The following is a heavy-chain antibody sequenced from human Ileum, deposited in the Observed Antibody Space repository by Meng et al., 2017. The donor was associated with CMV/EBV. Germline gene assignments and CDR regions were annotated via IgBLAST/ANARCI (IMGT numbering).Heavy chain of an antibody. CDR2: IRHDSNDK. D-gene: IGHD1-26*01. V-gene: IGHV3-30*02. Sequence: GESLKISCAASGFTFRDYWMHWVRQAPGKGLEWVAYIRHDSNDKYYGDSVKGRFTISRDNSKKMVYLQMNSLRLEDTAIYYCAKGGATKDLDYWGQGTLVTVSS. J-gene: IGHJ4*02. CDR1: GFTFRDYW. CDR3: AKGGATKDLDY.